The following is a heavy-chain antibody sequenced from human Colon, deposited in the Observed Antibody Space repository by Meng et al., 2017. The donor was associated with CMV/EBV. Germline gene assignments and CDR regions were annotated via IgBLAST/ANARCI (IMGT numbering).Heavy chain of an antibody. V-gene: IGHV1-2*02. CDR1: GYTFTGYY. Sequence: QGPAGQSGAEVKKPGALVKVSCKASGYTFTGYYMHGVRQASGQGLEWMGWINPNSGGTNYAQKFQGRVTMTRDTSISTAYMELSRLRSDDTAVYYCATVSSGYYLYFQHWGQGTLVTVSS. J-gene: IGHJ1*01. D-gene: IGHD3-22*01. CDR2: INPNSGGT. CDR3: ATVSSGYYLYFQH.